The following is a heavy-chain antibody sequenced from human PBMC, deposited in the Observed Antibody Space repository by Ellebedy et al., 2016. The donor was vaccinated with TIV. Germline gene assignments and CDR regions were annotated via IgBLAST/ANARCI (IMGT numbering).Heavy chain of an antibody. CDR2: IYYSGST. Sequence: MPSETLSVTCTVSGGSISSYYWSWIRQPPGKGLEWIGYIYYSGSTNYNPSLKSRVTIAVDTSKKQISLKLSSVTAADTAVYYCARSSGWDRFDYWGQGTLVTVSS. J-gene: IGHJ4*02. D-gene: IGHD6-19*01. V-gene: IGHV4-59*01. CDR1: GGSISSYY. CDR3: ARSSGWDRFDY.